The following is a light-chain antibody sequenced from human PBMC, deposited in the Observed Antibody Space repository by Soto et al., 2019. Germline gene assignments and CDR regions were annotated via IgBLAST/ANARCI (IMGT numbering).Light chain of an antibody. V-gene: IGLV2-14*01. J-gene: IGLJ1*01. CDR1: GSDVGAYNY. Sequence: QSVLTQPASVSGSPGQSITISCSGTGSDVGAYNYVSGYQQHPAKAPKLMIYYVSNRTSGVSGRLSGSKSGNTASLTISGLQAYVEEDYYCYSYTSSSTYFFGSGTKLTVL. CDR3: YSYTSSSTYF. CDR2: YVS.